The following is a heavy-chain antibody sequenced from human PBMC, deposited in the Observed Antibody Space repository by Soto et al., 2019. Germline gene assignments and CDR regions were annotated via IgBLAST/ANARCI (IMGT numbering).Heavy chain of an antibody. CDR1: GYTFTSYV. D-gene: IGHD4-17*01. Sequence: ASVKVSCKASGYTFTSYVISWVLQAPGQGLEWMGWISAYNGNTNYAQKLQGRVTMTTDTSTSTAYMELRSLRSDDTAVYYCARTPPVTTSHDAFDIWGQGTMVTVSS. V-gene: IGHV1-18*01. J-gene: IGHJ3*02. CDR3: ARTPPVTTSHDAFDI. CDR2: ISAYNGNT.